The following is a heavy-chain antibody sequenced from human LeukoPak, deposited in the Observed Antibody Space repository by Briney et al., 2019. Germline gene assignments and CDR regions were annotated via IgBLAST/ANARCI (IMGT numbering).Heavy chain of an antibody. CDR3: ARLNYGDPLDY. J-gene: IGHJ4*02. Sequence: GGSLRLSCGASGFTVSSNYMSWVRQAPGKGLEWVSVIYSGGSTYYADSVKGRFTISRDNSKNTPYLQMNSLRAEDTAVYYCARLNYGDPLDYWGQGTLVTVSS. D-gene: IGHD4-17*01. CDR1: GFTVSSNY. V-gene: IGHV3-53*01. CDR2: IYSGGST.